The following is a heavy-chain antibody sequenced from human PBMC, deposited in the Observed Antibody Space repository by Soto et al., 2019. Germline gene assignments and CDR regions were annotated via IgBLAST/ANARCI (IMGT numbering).Heavy chain of an antibody. CDR3: AKGAHYYDRNWFDP. Sequence: GGSLRLSCEASGFTFSSFAMSWVRQAPGKGLEWVSSISGRVGSTYYTDSVKGRFTISRGNLKNTLYLQMNSLKVEDTATYYCAKGAHYYDRNWFDPWGHGTLVTVSS. D-gene: IGHD3-22*01. CDR1: GFTFSSFA. CDR2: ISGRVGST. V-gene: IGHV3-23*01. J-gene: IGHJ5*02.